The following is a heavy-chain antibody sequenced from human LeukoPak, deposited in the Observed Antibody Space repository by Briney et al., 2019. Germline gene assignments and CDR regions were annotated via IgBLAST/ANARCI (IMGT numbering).Heavy chain of an antibody. J-gene: IGHJ5*02. CDR3: ARPLGYCSSTSCYRGWFDP. CDR1: GGSISSSSYY. D-gene: IGHD2-2*01. V-gene: IGHV4-39*01. Sequence: SETLSLTCTVSGGSISSSSYYWGWIRQPPGKGLEWIGSIYYSGSTYYNPSLKSRVTISVDTSKNQFSLKLNSVTAADTAVYYCARPLGYCSSTSCYRGWFDPWGQGTLVTVSS. CDR2: IYYSGST.